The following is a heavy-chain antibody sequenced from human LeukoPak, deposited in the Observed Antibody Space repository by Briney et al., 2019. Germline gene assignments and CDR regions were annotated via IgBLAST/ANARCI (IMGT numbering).Heavy chain of an antibody. CDR1: GASITSYS. V-gene: IGHV4-4*07. Sequence: SETLSLTCSVSGASITSYSWSWIRESAGKRLVWIGRIYPGGTTNYNPSFTSRVSMSLDTSRSQFSLSLKSVTAADTALYYCAREAAVPGIDYWGQGTLVTVSS. D-gene: IGHD6-19*01. CDR2: IYPGGTT. CDR3: AREAAVPGIDY. J-gene: IGHJ4*02.